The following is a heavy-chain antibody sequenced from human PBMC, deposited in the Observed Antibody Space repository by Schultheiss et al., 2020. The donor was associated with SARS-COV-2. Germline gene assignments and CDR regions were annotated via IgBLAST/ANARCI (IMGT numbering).Heavy chain of an antibody. CDR1: GFTFSDYY. CDR3: ARSWYVRGYSEDY. J-gene: IGHJ4*02. CDR2: ISSSSSYI. V-gene: IGHV3-11*06. Sequence: GESLKISCAASGFTFSDYYMSWIRQAPGKGLEWVSYISSSSSYIYYADSVKGRFTISRDNAKNSLYLQMNSLRAEDTAVYYCARSWYVRGYSEDYWGQGTLVTVSS. D-gene: IGHD3-16*01.